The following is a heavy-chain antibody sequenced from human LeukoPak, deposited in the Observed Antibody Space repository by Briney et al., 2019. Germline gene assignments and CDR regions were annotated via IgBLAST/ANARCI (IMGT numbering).Heavy chain of an antibody. D-gene: IGHD1-14*01. Sequence: SETPSLTCAVYGGSFSGYYWSWIRQPPGKGLEWIGEINHSGSTNYNPPLKSRVTISVDTSKNQFSLKLSSVTAADTAVYYCASTRPGSDAFDIGGQGTMVTVSS. J-gene: IGHJ3*02. CDR3: ASTRPGSDAFDI. V-gene: IGHV4-34*01. CDR1: GGSFSGYY. CDR2: INHSGST.